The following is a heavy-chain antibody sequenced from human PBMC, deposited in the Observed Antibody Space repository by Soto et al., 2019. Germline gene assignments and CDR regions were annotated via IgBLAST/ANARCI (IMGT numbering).Heavy chain of an antibody. CDR2: IYWDDDK. CDR3: AHTERLYSRYYFAY. V-gene: IGHV2-5*02. D-gene: IGHD2-21*01. Sequence: QITLKESGPTLVKPTQTLTLTCTFSGFSLTTRAVGVGWIRQPPGKALEWLALIYWDDDKRYRPSLKSRLTVTKDTSKTQVVLTMTNMDPVDTATYYCAHTERLYSRYYFAYWGQGTLVTVSS. J-gene: IGHJ4*02. CDR1: GFSLTTRAVG.